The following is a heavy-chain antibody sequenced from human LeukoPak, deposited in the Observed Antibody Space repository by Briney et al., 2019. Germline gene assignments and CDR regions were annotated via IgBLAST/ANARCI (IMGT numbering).Heavy chain of an antibody. CDR1: GFTFSSYD. CDR3: ARGGYGGNSELDY. D-gene: IGHD4-23*01. V-gene: IGHV3-13*01. J-gene: IGHJ4*02. Sequence: GGSLRLSCAASGFTFSSYDMHWVRQDTGKGLEWVSAIGTAGDTYYPGSVKGRFTISRENAKNALYLQINSLRAGDTAVYYCARGGYGGNSELDYWGQGTLVTVSS. CDR2: IGTAGDT.